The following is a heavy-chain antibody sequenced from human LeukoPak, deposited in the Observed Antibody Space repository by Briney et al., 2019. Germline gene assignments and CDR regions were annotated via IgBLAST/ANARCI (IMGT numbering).Heavy chain of an antibody. J-gene: IGHJ4*02. CDR2: INTNTGNP. D-gene: IGHD5-18*01. CDR3: GRDPKLGIRGYTYGYIDH. V-gene: IGHV7-4-1*02. CDR1: GYTVTNNA. Sequence: ASVKVSCKTSGYTVTNNAINRLRQAPGQGLEWMGWINTNTGNPSYAQGFFTGRYVFSLDTSASTAYLQINGLKADDTAVYYCGRDPKLGIRGYTYGYIDHWGQGTLLTVAS.